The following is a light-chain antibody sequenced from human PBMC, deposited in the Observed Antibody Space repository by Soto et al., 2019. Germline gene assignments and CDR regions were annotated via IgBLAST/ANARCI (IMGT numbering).Light chain of an antibody. CDR1: QNVDSNY. CDR3: QQYGSLSWT. V-gene: IGKV3-20*01. Sequence: EIVLTQSPGTLSLSPGGRATLSCRASQNVDSNYLAWYQQKPGQAPRIIIFGASGRATGIPDRFSGSGSGTDFTLTISRLEPEDFAVYYCQQYGSLSWTFGQGTKVDI. CDR2: GAS. J-gene: IGKJ1*01.